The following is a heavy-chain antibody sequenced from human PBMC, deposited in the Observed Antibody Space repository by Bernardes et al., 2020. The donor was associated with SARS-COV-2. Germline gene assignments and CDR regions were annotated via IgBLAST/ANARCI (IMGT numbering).Heavy chain of an antibody. CDR2: IYYSGTS. CDR3: ARVYSGGREGFDF. V-gene: IGHV4-61*01. CDR1: GGSVSSHSYY. Sequence: SYTLTRTCTVSGGSVSSHSYYWNWIRQPPGKGLEWIGYIYYSGTSNYNPSLKSRVTISVDTSKNQFSLKLNSVTAADTAMYYCARVYSGGREGFDFWGQGALVTVAS. J-gene: IGHJ4*02. D-gene: IGHD6-19*01.